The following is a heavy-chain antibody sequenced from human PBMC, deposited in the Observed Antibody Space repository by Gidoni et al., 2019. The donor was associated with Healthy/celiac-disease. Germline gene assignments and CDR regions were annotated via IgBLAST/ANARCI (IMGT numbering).Heavy chain of an antibody. D-gene: IGHD6-13*01. CDR1: GGSISSSSYY. Sequence: QLQLQASGPGLVKPSETLSLTCTVSGGSISSSSYYWGWIRQPPGKGREWIGSIYYSGSTYYNPSLKSRVTISVDTSKNQFSLKLSSVTAADTAVYYCARLAAAGSPPGYYYYYGMDVWGQGTTVTVSS. CDR2: IYYSGST. J-gene: IGHJ6*02. CDR3: ARLAAAGSPPGYYYYYGMDV. V-gene: IGHV4-39*01.